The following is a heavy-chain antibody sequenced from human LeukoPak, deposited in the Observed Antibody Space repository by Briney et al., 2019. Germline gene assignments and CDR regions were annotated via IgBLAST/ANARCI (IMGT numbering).Heavy chain of an antibody. V-gene: IGHV3-11*04. CDR2: ISSSGSTM. D-gene: IGHD2-15*01. Sequence: KTGGSLRLSCAAAGFTFSDYYMSWIRQAPGKGLECLSYISSSGSTMFYADSVKGRFTISRDNAKKSLYLQMNSLRAEDTALYYCARARGSYAFDIWGQGTMVTVSS. J-gene: IGHJ3*02. CDR3: ARARGSYAFDI. CDR1: GFTFSDYY.